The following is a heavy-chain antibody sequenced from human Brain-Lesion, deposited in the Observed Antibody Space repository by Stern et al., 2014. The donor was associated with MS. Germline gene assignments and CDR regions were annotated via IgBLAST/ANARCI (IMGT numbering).Heavy chain of an antibody. V-gene: IGHV3-7*01. CDR1: GLSFSDYW. CDR2: IKQDGSEK. J-gene: IGHJ4*02. Sequence: DQLVQSGGGLAQPVGSLRLSCAASGLSFSDYWMSWVRQAPGKGLEWVAYIKQDGSEKYYLDSVKGRFTISRDNTKNSLSLQMNSLRAEDTAFYYCARGRDYFGPWGQGTLVTVSS. CDR3: ARGRDYFGP.